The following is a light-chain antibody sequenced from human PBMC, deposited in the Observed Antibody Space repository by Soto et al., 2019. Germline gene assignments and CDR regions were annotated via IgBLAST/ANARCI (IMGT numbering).Light chain of an antibody. CDR1: QSLTSSY. J-gene: IGKJ5*01. V-gene: IGKV3-11*01. Sequence: IVLTQSAGTLSLPTGERASLSCRASQSLTSSYLAWYHQKPGQAPRLLIYDASNRATGIPARFSGSGSGTDFTLTISSLDPEDFAVYYCQQRNNWPSFAQRTRLEI. CDR3: QQRNNWPS. CDR2: DAS.